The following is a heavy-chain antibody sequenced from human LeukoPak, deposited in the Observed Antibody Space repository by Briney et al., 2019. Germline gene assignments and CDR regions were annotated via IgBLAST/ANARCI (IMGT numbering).Heavy chain of an antibody. J-gene: IGHJ4*02. V-gene: IGHV1-46*01. CDR3: ARDNQTTHYDFWSGYLNDY. D-gene: IGHD3-3*01. CDR2: ISPSGGST. Sequence: ASVKVSCKASGYTFTSYYMHWVRQAPGQGLEWMGIISPSGGSTSYAQKFQGRVTMTRDTSTSTVYMELSSLRSEDTAVYYCARDNQTTHYDFWSGYLNDYWGQGTLVTVSS. CDR1: GYTFTSYY.